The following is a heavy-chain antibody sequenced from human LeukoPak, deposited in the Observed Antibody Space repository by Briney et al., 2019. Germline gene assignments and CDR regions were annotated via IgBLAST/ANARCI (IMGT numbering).Heavy chain of an antibody. CDR3: ARDAATVTLLPDY. Sequence: HPGGSLRLSCAASGFTFSSYAMSWVRQAPGKGLEWVAVISYDGTNKYYADSVKGRFTISRDSSRNTLDLQMNSLRVEDTAVYYCARDAATVTLLPDYWGQGTLVTVSS. J-gene: IGHJ4*02. CDR2: ISYDGTNK. V-gene: IGHV3-30-3*01. CDR1: GFTFSSYA. D-gene: IGHD4-17*01.